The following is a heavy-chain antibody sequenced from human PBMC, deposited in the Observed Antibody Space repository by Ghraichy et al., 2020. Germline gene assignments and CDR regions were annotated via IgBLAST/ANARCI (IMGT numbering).Heavy chain of an antibody. D-gene: IGHD3-16*01. V-gene: IGHV3-30*04. CDR1: GFTFSSYA. J-gene: IGHJ4*02. CDR3: ARVGARRSFDY. Sequence: GGSLRLSCAASGFTFSSYAMHWVRQAPGKGLEWVAVISYDGSNKYYADSVKGRFTISRDNSKNTLYLQMNSLRAEDTAVYYCARVGARRSFDYWGQGTLVTVSS. CDR2: ISYDGSNK.